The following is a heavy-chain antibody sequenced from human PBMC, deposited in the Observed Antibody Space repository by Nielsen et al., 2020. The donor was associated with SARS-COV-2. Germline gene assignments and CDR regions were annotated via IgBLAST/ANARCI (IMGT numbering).Heavy chain of an antibody. CDR2: IFYRGNT. Sequence: SETLSLTCIVSGGSISTGSHYWSWIRQPPGKGLEWIGYIFYRGNTNYKPSLKSRVTISVDTSKNQFSLNLTSVIAADSAMYYCARGYSNDWYVGAYWGQGSLVTVSS. V-gene: IGHV4-61*01. CDR3: ARGYSNDWYVGAY. CDR1: GGSISTGSHY. D-gene: IGHD6-19*01. J-gene: IGHJ4*02.